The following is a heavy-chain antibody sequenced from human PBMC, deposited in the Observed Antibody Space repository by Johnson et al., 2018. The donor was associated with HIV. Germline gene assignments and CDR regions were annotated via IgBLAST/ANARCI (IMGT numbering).Heavy chain of an antibody. V-gene: IGHV3-30*02. Sequence: QVQLVESGGGVVQPGGSLRLSCAASVFTLNTYGMHWVRQAPGKGLEWVAFIRYDGSNKYYADSVKGRFTISRDNSSNNRYLQMRSLRVEDTAVYYCARDGKTYYNVWGGSDAFDIWGQGTLVTVSS. D-gene: IGHD3-3*01. CDR3: ARDGKTYYNVWGGSDAFDI. J-gene: IGHJ3*02. CDR1: VFTLNTYG. CDR2: IRYDGSNK.